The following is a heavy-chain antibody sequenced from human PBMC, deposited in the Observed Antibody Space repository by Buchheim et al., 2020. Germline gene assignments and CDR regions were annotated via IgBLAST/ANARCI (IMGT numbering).Heavy chain of an antibody. CDR2: ISYDGSNK. J-gene: IGHJ4*02. V-gene: IGHV3-30*18. CDR3: AKDISSGYYWYYFDY. CDR1: GFTFSSYG. D-gene: IGHD3-22*01. Sequence: QVQLVESGGGVVQPGRSLRLSCAASGFTFSSYGMHWVRQAPGKGLEWVAVISYDGSNKYYADSVKGRFTLSRDNSNNTLYLQMNSLRAEDTAVYYWAKDISSGYYWYYFDYWGQGTL.